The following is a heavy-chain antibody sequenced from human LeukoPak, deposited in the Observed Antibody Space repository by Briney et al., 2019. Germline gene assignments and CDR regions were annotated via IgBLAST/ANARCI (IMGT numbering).Heavy chain of an antibody. CDR1: GFTFSSYA. CDR3: ARDGTGFSSGMSV. V-gene: IGHV3-30*07. Sequence: GGSLRLSCAASGFTFSSYAMPWVRQAPGKGLEWVAVISYDGSNKYYADSVKGRFTISRDNARNSLYLQMNSLRAEDTAVYYCARDGTGFSSGMSVWGQGTTVTVSS. J-gene: IGHJ6*02. D-gene: IGHD7-27*01. CDR2: ISYDGSNK.